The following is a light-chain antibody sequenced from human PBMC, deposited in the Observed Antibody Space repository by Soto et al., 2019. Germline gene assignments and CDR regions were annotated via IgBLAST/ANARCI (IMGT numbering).Light chain of an antibody. CDR3: QQYNDWPPIT. V-gene: IGKV3-15*01. Sequence: EIMRTQSPVTLSVSPGERATLSCRASQSVSNNLAWYQQKPGQAPRLLIYYASTRATAIPARFSGSGSGTEVTLTISSLQSEDFSLYYCQQYNDWPPITFGQGTRLEIK. J-gene: IGKJ5*01. CDR2: YAS. CDR1: QSVSNN.